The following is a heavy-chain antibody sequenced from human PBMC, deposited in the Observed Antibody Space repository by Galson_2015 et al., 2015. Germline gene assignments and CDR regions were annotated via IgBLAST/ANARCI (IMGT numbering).Heavy chain of an antibody. D-gene: IGHD4-23*01. Sequence: SLRLSCAASGFTFSSYAMHWVRQAPGKGLEWVAVISYDGSNKYYADSVKGRFTISRDNSKNTLYLLMNSLRAEDTAVYYCARGDWSSVVTPVGLWGQGTLVTVSS. CDR3: ARGDWSSVVTPVGL. CDR1: GFTFSSYA. CDR2: ISYDGSNK. V-gene: IGHV3-30-3*01. J-gene: IGHJ4*02.